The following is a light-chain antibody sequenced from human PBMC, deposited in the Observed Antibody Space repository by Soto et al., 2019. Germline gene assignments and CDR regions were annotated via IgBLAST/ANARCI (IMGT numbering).Light chain of an antibody. CDR1: SSNIGSSS. Sequence: QSVLTQPPSASGTSGQRVTISCSGSSSNIGSSSVNWFQQDPGTAPKLLIYYTDQRPSGVPDRFSGSKSGTSASLAISGLQSGDEAFYSCAAWDEGLNAGVFGGGTKLTVL. V-gene: IGLV1-44*01. CDR3: AAWDEGLNAGV. CDR2: YTD. J-gene: IGLJ3*02.